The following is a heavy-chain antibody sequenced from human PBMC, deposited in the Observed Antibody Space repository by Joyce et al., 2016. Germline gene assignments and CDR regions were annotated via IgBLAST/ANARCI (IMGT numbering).Heavy chain of an antibody. J-gene: IGHJ4*02. CDR1: GFTVGDYA. V-gene: IGHV3-49*04. CDR3: TRACGGSCFDY. CDR2: IRSKAYGGTT. D-gene: IGHD2-15*01. Sequence: EVQLVESGGGWVQPGRSLRLSCTAAGFTVGDYAMSWVRQAPGKWLGGVVFIRSKAYGGTTEYAATVKGRFTISRDDSKSIAYLQMNSLKTEDTAVYYCTRACGGSCFDYWGQGTLVTVSS.